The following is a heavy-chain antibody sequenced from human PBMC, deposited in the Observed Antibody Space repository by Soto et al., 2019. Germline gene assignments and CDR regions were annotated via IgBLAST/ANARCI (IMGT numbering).Heavy chain of an antibody. Sequence: QVQLVESGGGLVKPGGSLRLSCAASGFTFTDYYMTWIRQAPGKGLEWVSYISSSGSTIYYADSVKGRFAISRDNAKNSLDMQMISLRAEDTAVYYCARVVPTVPPDCWGQGTLVTVSS. CDR3: ARVVPTVPPDC. D-gene: IGHD2-2*01. V-gene: IGHV3-11*01. J-gene: IGHJ4*02. CDR2: ISSSGSTI. CDR1: GFTFTDYY.